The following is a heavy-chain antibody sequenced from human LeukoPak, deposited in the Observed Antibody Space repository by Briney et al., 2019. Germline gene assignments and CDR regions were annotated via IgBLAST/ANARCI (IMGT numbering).Heavy chain of an antibody. J-gene: IGHJ5*02. D-gene: IGHD3-3*01. CDR2: INPNSGGT. V-gene: IGHV1-2*02. Sequence: ASVKVSCKASGYTFTGYYMHWVRQAPGQGLEWMGWINPNSGGTNYAQKFQGRVTVTRDTSISTAYMELSRLRSDDTAVYYCARVVLRFLEWPNWFDPWGQGTLVTVSS. CDR1: GYTFTGYY. CDR3: ARVVLRFLEWPNWFDP.